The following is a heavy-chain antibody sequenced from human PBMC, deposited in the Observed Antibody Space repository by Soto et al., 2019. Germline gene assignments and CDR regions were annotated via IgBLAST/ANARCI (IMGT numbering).Heavy chain of an antibody. CDR3: ARDSPTPEGGYCSSTSCYDAFDI. D-gene: IGHD2-2*01. J-gene: IGHJ3*02. V-gene: IGHV6-1*01. CDR1: GDSVSSNSAA. Sequence: QSQTLSLTCAISGDSVSSNSAAWNWVRQSPSRGLEWLGRTYYRSKWYNDYAVSVKSRITINPDTSKNQFSLQLNSVTPEDTAVYYCARDSPTPEGGYCSSTSCYDAFDIWGQGTMVTVSS. CDR2: TYYRSKWYN.